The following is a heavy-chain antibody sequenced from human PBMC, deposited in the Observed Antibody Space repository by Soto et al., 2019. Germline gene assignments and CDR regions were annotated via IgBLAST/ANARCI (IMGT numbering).Heavy chain of an antibody. Sequence: GESLKISCMGSGYSFNTYWIGWVRQMPGKGLEWMGIIYPGDSDTRYSPSFQGQVTISADKSISTAYLQWSSLKASDTAMYYCARSPHLQVVAATRPFDYWGQGALVTVSS. CDR3: ARSPHLQVVAATRPFDY. V-gene: IGHV5-51*01. CDR2: IYPGDSDT. D-gene: IGHD2-15*01. J-gene: IGHJ4*02. CDR1: GYSFNTYW.